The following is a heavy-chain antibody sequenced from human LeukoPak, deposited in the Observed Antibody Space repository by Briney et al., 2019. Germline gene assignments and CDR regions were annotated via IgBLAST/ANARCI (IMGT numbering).Heavy chain of an antibody. CDR3: ARYSSTFVYFEY. CDR1: GGSISSYY. V-gene: IGHV4-59*08. D-gene: IGHD6-13*01. Sequence: PSETLSLTCTVSGGSISSYYWSWIRQPPGKGLEWIGYIYYSGSTNYNPSLKSRVTISVDTSKNQLSLRLSSVTAADTAVYYCARYSSTFVYFEYWGQGALVTVSS. CDR2: IYYSGST. J-gene: IGHJ4*02.